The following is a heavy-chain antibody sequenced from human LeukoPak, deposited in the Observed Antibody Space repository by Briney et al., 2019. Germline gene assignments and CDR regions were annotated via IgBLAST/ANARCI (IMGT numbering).Heavy chain of an antibody. D-gene: IGHD5-18*01. CDR3: AKDRSRGYSSPVENFDD. CDR2: ISYDGSNK. V-gene: IGHV3-30*18. Sequence: PGGSLRHSCAASGFTFSSYGAYWVRQAPGKGLERVAVISYDGSNKYYADSVKGRFTISRDNSKNTLYMQMNSLRAEDTAVYYCAKDRSRGYSSPVENFDDWGQGALVTVSS. J-gene: IGHJ4*02. CDR1: GFTFSSYG.